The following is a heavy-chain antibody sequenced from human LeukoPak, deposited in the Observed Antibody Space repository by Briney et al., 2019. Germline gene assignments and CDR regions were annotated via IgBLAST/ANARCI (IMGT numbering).Heavy chain of an antibody. CDR2: INAGNGNT. J-gene: IGHJ3*02. D-gene: IGHD1-26*01. Sequence: ASVKVSCKASGYTFTSYAMHWVRQAPGQRLEWMGWINAGNGNTKYSQEFQGRVTITRDTSASTAYMELSSLRSDDTAVYYCARVWWEGDALDIWGQGTMVTVSS. CDR3: ARVWWEGDALDI. V-gene: IGHV1-3*01. CDR1: GYTFTSYA.